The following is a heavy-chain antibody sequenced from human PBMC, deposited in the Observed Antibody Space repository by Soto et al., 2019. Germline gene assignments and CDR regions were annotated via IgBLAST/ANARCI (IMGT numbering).Heavy chain of an antibody. CDR1: GGPISSYY. D-gene: IGHD3-22*01. J-gene: IGHJ4*02. CDR3: ARLGGYYQAFDS. V-gene: IGHV4-59*08. Sequence: SETLSLTCPVSGGPISSYYWSWIRQPPGKGLEWIGDIYYSGSTNYNPSLKSRVTISLDTSKNQFSLKLSSVTAADTAVYYCARLGGYYQAFDSWGQGSLVTVPQ. CDR2: IYYSGST.